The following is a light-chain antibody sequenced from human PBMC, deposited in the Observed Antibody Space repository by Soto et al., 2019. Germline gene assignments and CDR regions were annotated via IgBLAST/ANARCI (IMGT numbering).Light chain of an antibody. J-gene: IGKJ1*01. Sequence: EIVMTQSPATLSVSPGERATLSCRASQSVSSDLAWYHQKPGQAPRLLIYDASNRATGIPARFSGSGSGPDFTLTISSLEPEDFAVYYCQQRSNWPTFGQGTKVDI. V-gene: IGKV3-11*01. CDR1: QSVSSD. CDR2: DAS. CDR3: QQRSNWPT.